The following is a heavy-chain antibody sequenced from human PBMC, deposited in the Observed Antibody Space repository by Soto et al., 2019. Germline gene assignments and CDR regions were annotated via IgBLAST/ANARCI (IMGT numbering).Heavy chain of an antibody. Sequence: GGSLRLSCAASGFNVNSDYMNWVRQTPGKGLEWVASIYSGETTYYADSVRGRFTISRDNSKNTLYLQMSSLRAEDTAVYYCARGFSAGKGSPPDFWGQGSLVTVSS. CDR3: ARGFSAGKGSPPDF. D-gene: IGHD6-13*01. J-gene: IGHJ4*02. CDR1: GFNVNSDY. CDR2: IYSGETT. V-gene: IGHV3-53*01.